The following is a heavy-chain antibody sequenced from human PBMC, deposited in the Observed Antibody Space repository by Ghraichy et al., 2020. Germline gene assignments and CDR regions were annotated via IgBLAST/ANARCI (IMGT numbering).Heavy chain of an antibody. Sequence: GESLNISCAASGFTFSSYSMNWVRQAPGKGLEWVSYISSSSSTIYYADSVKGRVTISRDNAKNSLYLQMSSLRDEDMAVYYCARDGEERTQSSNWFDRWGQGTLVTVSS. CDR1: GFTFSSYS. CDR2: ISSSSSTI. D-gene: IGHD3-10*01. V-gene: IGHV3-48*02. J-gene: IGHJ5*02. CDR3: ARDGEERTQSSNWFDR.